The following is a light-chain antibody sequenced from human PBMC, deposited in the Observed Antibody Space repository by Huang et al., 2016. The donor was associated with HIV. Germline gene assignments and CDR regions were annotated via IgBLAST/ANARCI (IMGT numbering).Light chain of an antibody. CDR2: VAS. Sequence: EIVMTQSPATLSVSPGERATLSCRASQSVSSNLAWYQQNPGQAPRLLIYVASTRATVIPARFSGSGSGTEFTLTISSLQSEDFAVYYCQQYNNWPKVFTFGPGTKVDIK. CDR3: QQYNNWPKVFT. CDR1: QSVSSN. V-gene: IGKV3-15*01. J-gene: IGKJ3*01.